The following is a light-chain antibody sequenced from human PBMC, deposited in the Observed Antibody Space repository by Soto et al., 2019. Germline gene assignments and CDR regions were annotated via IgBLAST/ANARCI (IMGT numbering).Light chain of an antibody. Sequence: QSVLTQPPSVSGAPGQRVTISCTGSSCNIGAGYDVHWYQQRPGTAPKLLIFGNINRPSGVPDRFSGSKSGNTASLTTSGLQAEDEADYYCSSYTSSSNYVFGNGTKVTVL. CDR2: GNI. J-gene: IGLJ1*01. CDR3: SSYTSSSNYV. CDR1: SCNIGAGYD. V-gene: IGLV1-40*01.